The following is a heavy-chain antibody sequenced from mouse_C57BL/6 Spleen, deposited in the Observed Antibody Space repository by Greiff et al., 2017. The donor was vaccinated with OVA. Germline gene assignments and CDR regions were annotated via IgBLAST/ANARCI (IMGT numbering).Heavy chain of an antibody. CDR2: IDPSDSYT. CDR1: GYTFTSYW. Sequence: VQLQQPGAELVMPGASVKLSCKASGYTFTSYWMHWVKQRPGQGLEWIGEIDPSDSYTNYNQTFKGKSTLTVDKSSSTAYMQLSSLTSEDSAVYYCARGRYFDYWGQGTTLTVSS. V-gene: IGHV1-69*01. CDR3: ARGRYFDY. J-gene: IGHJ2*01.